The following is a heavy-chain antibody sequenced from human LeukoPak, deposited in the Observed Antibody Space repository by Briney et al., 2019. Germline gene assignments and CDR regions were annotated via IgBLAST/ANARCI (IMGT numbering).Heavy chain of an antibody. CDR3: ASLSSYSGSYERDY. Sequence: GGSLRLSCAASGFTFSSYGMHWVRQAPGKGLEWVAFIRYDGSNKYYADSVKGRLTISRDNSKNTLYLQMNSLRAEDTAVYYCASLSSYSGSYERDYWGQGTLVTVSS. V-gene: IGHV3-30*02. CDR1: GFTFSSYG. CDR2: IRYDGSNK. J-gene: IGHJ4*02. D-gene: IGHD1-26*01.